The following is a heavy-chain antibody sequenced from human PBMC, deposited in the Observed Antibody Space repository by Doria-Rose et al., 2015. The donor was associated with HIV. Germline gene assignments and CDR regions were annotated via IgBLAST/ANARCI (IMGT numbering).Heavy chain of an antibody. CDR3: ARIKSSRWYHKYYFDF. D-gene: IGHD6-13*01. J-gene: IGHJ4*02. CDR2: TFSDDER. CDR1: GVSLSSPGMG. V-gene: IGHV2-26*01. Sequence: ESGPVLVKPTETLTLTCTVSGVSLSSPGMGVSWIRQPPGKALEWLANTFSDDERSYKTSLKSRLTISRSTSKSQVVLTMTDMDPVGTATYYCARIKSSRWYHKYYFDFWGQGTLVIVSA.